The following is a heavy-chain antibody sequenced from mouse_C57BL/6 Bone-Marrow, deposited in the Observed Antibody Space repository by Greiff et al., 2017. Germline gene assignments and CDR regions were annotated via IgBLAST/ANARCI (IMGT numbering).Heavy chain of an antibody. CDR3: APSTAPYAMDY. Sequence: VQLQQSGPVLVKPGASVKMSCKASGYTFTDYYMNWVKQSHGKSLEWIGVINPYNGGTSYNQKFKGKATLTVAKSSRQAYMEINSLTSEDSAFYYSAPSTAPYAMDYWGQGTSVTVSS. V-gene: IGHV1-19*01. CDR1: GYTFTDYY. D-gene: IGHD1-2*01. J-gene: IGHJ4*01. CDR2: INPYNGGT.